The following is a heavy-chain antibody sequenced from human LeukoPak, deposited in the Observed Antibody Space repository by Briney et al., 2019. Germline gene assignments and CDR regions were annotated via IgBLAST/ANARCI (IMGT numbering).Heavy chain of an antibody. V-gene: IGHV3-53*01. CDR1: GFIVSNNY. J-gene: IGHJ4*02. CDR2: IYNDGRT. Sequence: PGESLRLSCAASGFIVSNNYMSWVRQAPGEGPEWVSVIYNDGRTYYADSVKGRFTISRDNSKNTLYLQMNSLRAEDTAVYYCAKSHMVGATAFDYCGQGTLVTVSS. CDR3: AKSHMVGATAFDY. D-gene: IGHD1-26*01.